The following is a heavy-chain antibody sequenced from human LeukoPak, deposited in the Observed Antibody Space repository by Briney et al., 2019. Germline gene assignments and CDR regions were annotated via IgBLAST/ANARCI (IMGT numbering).Heavy chain of an antibody. CDR2: INHSGST. Sequence: SETLSLTCAVYAGSFSDYYWSWIRQPPGKGLEWIGEINHSGSTNYNPSLKSRVAISVDTSKNQFSLKLSSVTAADTAVYYCARASSSSWIPIDYWGQGTLVTVSS. CDR3: ARASSSSWIPIDY. D-gene: IGHD6-13*01. V-gene: IGHV4-34*01. J-gene: IGHJ4*02. CDR1: AGSFSDYY.